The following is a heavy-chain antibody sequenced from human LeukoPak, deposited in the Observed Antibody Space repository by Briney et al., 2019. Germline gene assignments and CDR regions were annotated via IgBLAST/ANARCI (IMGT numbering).Heavy chain of an antibody. Sequence: GASVKVSCKASGYTFTSYYMHWVRQAPGQGLEWMGIINPSGGSTSYAQKFQGRVTMTRDTSTSTVYMELSSLRSEDTAVYYCARAGIGEEWELLRDWFDPWGQGTLVTVSS. D-gene: IGHD1-26*01. J-gene: IGHJ5*02. CDR3: ARAGIGEEWELLRDWFDP. V-gene: IGHV1-46*01. CDR2: INPSGGST. CDR1: GYTFTSYY.